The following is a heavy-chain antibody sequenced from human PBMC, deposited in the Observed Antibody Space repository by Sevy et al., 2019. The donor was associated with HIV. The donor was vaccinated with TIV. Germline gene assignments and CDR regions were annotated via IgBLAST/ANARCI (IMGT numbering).Heavy chain of an antibody. CDR1: GFTFSFYG. V-gene: IGHV3-30*02. CDR2: IRYDGSNK. CDR3: AKDLAVAGPYYFDY. J-gene: IGHJ4*02. D-gene: IGHD6-19*01. Sequence: GGSLRLSCAASGFTFSFYGMHWVRQAPGKGLEWVAFIRYDGSNKYYVDSVKGRITISRDNSKNTLYLQMNSLRAEDTAVYYCAKDLAVAGPYYFDYWGQGTLVTVSS.